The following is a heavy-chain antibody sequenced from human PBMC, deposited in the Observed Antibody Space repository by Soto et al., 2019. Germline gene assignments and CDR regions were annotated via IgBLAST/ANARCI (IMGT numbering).Heavy chain of an antibody. CDR3: AKELDTKAYYYDSSGCFDY. CDR1: GFTFSSYG. D-gene: IGHD3-22*01. V-gene: IGHV3-30*18. Sequence: PGASLRLSCAASGFTFSSYGMHWVRQAPGKGLEWVAVISYDGSNKYYADSVKGRFTISRDNSKNTLYLQMNSLRAEDTAVYYCAKELDTKAYYYDSSGCFDYWGQGTLVTSPQ. CDR2: ISYDGSNK. J-gene: IGHJ4*02.